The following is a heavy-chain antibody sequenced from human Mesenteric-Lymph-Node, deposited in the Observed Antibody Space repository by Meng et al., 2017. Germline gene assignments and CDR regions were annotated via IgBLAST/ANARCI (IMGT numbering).Heavy chain of an antibody. V-gene: IGHV3-48*03. CDR3: AKGTTTPPHTGWGYYCDS. CDR2: ISSSGSTI. CDR1: GFTFSSYE. Sequence: GGSLRLSCAASGFTFSSYEMNWVRQAPGKGLEWVSYISSSGSTIYYADSVKGRFTISRDNAKNSLYLQMNSLRAEDTAVYYCAKGTTTPPHTGWGYYCDSWGQGTLVTVSS. J-gene: IGHJ4*02. D-gene: IGHD1-1*01.